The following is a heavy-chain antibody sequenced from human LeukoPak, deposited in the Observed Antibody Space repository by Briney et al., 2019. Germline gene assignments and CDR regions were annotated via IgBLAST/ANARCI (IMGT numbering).Heavy chain of an antibody. Sequence: SATLSLTCTVSGASISSYYWSWIRHPPGNGLEWIGYIYYSGSTNYNPYLKSRVTISVDTSKNQFSLKLSSVTAADTAVYYCARADSSGYYSLDYYYYGMDVWGQGTTVTVSS. D-gene: IGHD3-22*01. CDR3: ARADSSGYYSLDYYYYGMDV. V-gene: IGHV4-59*08. J-gene: IGHJ6*02. CDR2: IYYSGST. CDR1: GASISSYY.